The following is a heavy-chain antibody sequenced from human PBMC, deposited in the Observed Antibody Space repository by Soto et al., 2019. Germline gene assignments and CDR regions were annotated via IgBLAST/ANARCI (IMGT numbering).Heavy chain of an antibody. J-gene: IGHJ4*02. V-gene: IGHV1-2*04. CDR2: INPNSGGT. D-gene: IGHD2-15*01. Sequence: QVQLVQSGAEVKKPGASVKVSCKASGYTFTGYYMHWVRQAPGQGLEWMGWINPNSGGTNYAQKLQGWVTMTRDTFISTAYMELSRLRSDDTAVYYCARDTHATQGYCSGGSCYEGGTFDYWGQGTLVTVSS. CDR3: ARDTHATQGYCSGGSCYEGGTFDY. CDR1: GYTFTGYY.